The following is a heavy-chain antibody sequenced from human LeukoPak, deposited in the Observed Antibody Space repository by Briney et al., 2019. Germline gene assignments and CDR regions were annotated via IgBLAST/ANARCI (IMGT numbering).Heavy chain of an antibody. CDR1: GGSISSYY. Sequence: SETLSLTCTVSGGSISSYYWSWIRQPPGKGLEWIGYIYYSGSTNYNPSLKSRVTISVDTSKNQFSLKLSSVTAADTAVYYCARSLGYSSSSDAFDIWGQGTMVTVSS. CDR2: IYYSGST. J-gene: IGHJ3*02. D-gene: IGHD6-13*01. CDR3: ARSLGYSSSSDAFDI. V-gene: IGHV4-59*01.